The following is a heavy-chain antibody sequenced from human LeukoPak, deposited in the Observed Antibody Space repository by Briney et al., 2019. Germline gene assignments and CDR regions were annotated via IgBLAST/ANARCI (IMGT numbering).Heavy chain of an antibody. CDR3: AKASFDYGSGTYYNDFDY. Sequence: GGSLRLSCAASGFTFSNYTMSWVRQAPGKGLEWVSAFSGSGGYTFYADSVKGRFTISRDDSKNTLYLQMNSLRAEDTAVYYCAKASFDYGSGTYYNDFDYWGQGSLVTVST. D-gene: IGHD3-10*01. J-gene: IGHJ4*02. V-gene: IGHV3-23*01. CDR1: GFTFSNYT. CDR2: FSGSGGYT.